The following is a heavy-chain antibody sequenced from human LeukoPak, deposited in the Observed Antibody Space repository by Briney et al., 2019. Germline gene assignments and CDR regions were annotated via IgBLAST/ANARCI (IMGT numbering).Heavy chain of an antibody. CDR2: ISSSGSTI. CDR1: GFTFSSYE. J-gene: IGHJ3*02. CDR3: ARGAKGDAFDI. Sequence: GGSLRLSCAASGFTFSSYEMNWVRQAPRKGLAGVSYISSSGSTIYYADSVKGRFTISRDNAKNSLYLQMNSLRAEDTAVYYCARGAKGDAFDIWGQGTMVTVSS. V-gene: IGHV3-48*03.